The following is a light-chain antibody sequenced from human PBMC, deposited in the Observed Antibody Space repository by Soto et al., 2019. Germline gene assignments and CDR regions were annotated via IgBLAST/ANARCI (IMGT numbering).Light chain of an antibody. CDR1: HSVLHTSNNKNY. CDR3: QQSYSSPLT. J-gene: IGKJ4*01. CDR2: WAS. Sequence: DIEMTQSPDSLAVSLGERATINCKSNHSVLHTSNNKNYLLRYQQRPGQPPKLLIYWASTRESGVPARFSGSGSGTDFSLTITNLQAEDVAVYYCQQSYSSPLTFGGGTRVEI. V-gene: IGKV4-1*01.